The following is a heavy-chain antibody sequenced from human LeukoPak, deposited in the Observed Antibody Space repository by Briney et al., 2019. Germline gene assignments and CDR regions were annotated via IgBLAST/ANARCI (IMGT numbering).Heavy chain of an antibody. CDR1: GFTFSSYA. D-gene: IGHD6-19*01. J-gene: IGHJ4*02. CDR3: ARDVIAVAGTS. CDR2: ISSSSSYI. V-gene: IGHV3-21*01. Sequence: GGSLRLSCAASGFTFSSYAMSWVRQAPGKGLEWVSSISSSSSYIYYADSVKGRFTISRDNAKNSLYLQMNSLRAEDTAVYYCARDVIAVAGTSWGQGTLVTVSS.